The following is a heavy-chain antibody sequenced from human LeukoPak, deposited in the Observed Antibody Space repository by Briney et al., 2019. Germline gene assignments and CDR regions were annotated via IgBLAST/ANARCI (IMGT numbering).Heavy chain of an antibody. CDR1: GFTVSSNY. J-gene: IGHJ4*02. D-gene: IGHD5-18*01. CDR2: IYSGGST. V-gene: IGHV3-66*01. CDR3: ARAGYSYGEFLGD. Sequence: PGGSLRLSCAASGFTVSSNYMSWVRQAPGKGLEWVSVIYSGGSTYYADSVKGRFTISRDNSKNTLYLQMNSLRAEDTAVYYCARAGYSYGEFLGDWGQGTLVTVSS.